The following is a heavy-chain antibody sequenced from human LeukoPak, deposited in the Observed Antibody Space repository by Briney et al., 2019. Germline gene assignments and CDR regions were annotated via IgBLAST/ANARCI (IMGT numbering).Heavy chain of an antibody. CDR2: IYYSGST. D-gene: IGHD2-15*01. Sequence: SGTLSLTCAVSGGSISSSSYYWGWIRQPPGKGLEWIGSIYYSGSTYYNPSLKSRVTISVDTSKNQFSLKLSSVTAADTAVYYCARGPGGHDYWGQGTLVTVSS. CDR1: GGSISSSSYY. V-gene: IGHV4-39*01. J-gene: IGHJ4*02. CDR3: ARGPGGHDY.